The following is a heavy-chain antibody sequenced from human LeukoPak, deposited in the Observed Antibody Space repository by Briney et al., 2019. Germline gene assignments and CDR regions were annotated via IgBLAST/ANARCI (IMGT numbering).Heavy chain of an antibody. J-gene: IGHJ4*02. CDR1: GFTFSSYA. Sequence: GGSLRLSCAASGFTFSSYAMSWVRQAPGKGLEWVSAISGSGDSAYYADSVKGRFTISKDNSKNTLYLRMNSLRAEDTAVYYCANGVMDYYGSGSYGGAFDYWGQGTLVTVSS. CDR3: ANGVMDYYGSGSYGGAFDY. CDR2: ISGSGDSA. V-gene: IGHV3-23*01. D-gene: IGHD3-10*01.